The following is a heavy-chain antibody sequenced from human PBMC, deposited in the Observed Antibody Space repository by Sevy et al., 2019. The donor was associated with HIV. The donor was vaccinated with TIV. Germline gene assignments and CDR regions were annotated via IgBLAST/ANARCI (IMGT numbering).Heavy chain of an antibody. CDR2: INHSGST. Sequence: SETLSLTCAVYGGSFSGYYWSWIRQPPGKGLEWIGEINHSGSTNYNPSLKSRVIISVDTSKNQFSLKLSSVTAADTAVYYCARHCSTTSCSHAFDIWAKGQWSPSPQ. J-gene: IGHJ3*02. CDR3: ARHCSTTSCSHAFDI. CDR1: GGSFSGYY. V-gene: IGHV4-34*01. D-gene: IGHD2-2*01.